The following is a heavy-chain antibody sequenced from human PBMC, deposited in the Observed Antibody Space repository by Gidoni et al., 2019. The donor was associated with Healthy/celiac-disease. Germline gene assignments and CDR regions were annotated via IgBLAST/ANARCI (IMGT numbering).Heavy chain of an antibody. J-gene: IGHJ6*02. V-gene: IGHV3-33*01. Sequence: QVQLVESGGGVVQPGRSLRLSCAASGFTFRNYGLHWVRQAPGKGLEWVAVIWYDGSNKYYADSVKGRFTISRDNSKNTLYLQMNSLRAEDKAVYYCARDGGIMITFGGPMNRYYGMDVWGQGTTVTVSS. CDR2: IWYDGSNK. D-gene: IGHD3-16*01. CDR3: ARDGGIMITFGGPMNRYYGMDV. CDR1: GFTFRNYG.